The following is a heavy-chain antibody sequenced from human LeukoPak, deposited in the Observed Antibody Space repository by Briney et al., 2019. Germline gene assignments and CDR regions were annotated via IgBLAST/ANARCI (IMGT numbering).Heavy chain of an antibody. J-gene: IGHJ4*02. V-gene: IGHV3-23*01. D-gene: IGHD1-26*01. CDR3: AKDRVGGSYSYYFDY. CDR2: ISGSGGNT. Sequence: PGGSLRLSCAASGFTFSSYAMSWVRRAPGKGLEWVSAISGSGGNTYYADSVKGRFTISRDNSKNTLYLQMNSLRAEDTAVYYCAKDRVGGSYSYYFDYWGQGTLVTVSS. CDR1: GFTFSSYA.